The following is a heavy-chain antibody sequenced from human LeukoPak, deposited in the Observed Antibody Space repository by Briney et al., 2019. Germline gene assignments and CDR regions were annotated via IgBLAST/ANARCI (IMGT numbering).Heavy chain of an antibody. D-gene: IGHD6-13*01. CDR3: ARKVKVAAAGTSWLALDY. J-gene: IGHJ4*02. V-gene: IGHV1-18*01. CDR1: GYTLTSYG. CDR2: ISADNGNT. Sequence: ASVKVSCKASGYTLTSYGISWVRQAPGQGLEWMGWISADNGNTNYAQKLQGRVTMTTDTSTSTAYMELRSLRSDDTAVYYCARKVKVAAAGTSWLALDYRGQGTLVTVSS.